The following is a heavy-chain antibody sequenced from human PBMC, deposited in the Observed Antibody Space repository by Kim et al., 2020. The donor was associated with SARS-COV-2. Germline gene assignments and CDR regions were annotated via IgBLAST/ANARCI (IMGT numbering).Heavy chain of an antibody. V-gene: IGHV3-15*01. Sequence: GGSLRLSCAASGFTFSNAWMSWVRQAPGKGLEWVGRIKSKTDGGTTDYAAPVKGRFTISRDDSKNTLYLQMNSLKTEDTAVYYCTTESVGAPEYYYYGMDVWGQGTTVTVSS. CDR3: TTESVGAPEYYYYGMDV. D-gene: IGHD1-26*01. J-gene: IGHJ6*02. CDR2: IKSKTDGGTT. CDR1: GFTFSNAW.